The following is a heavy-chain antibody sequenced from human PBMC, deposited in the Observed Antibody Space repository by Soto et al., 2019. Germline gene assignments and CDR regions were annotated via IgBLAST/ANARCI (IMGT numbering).Heavy chain of an antibody. CDR3: ARDRGIGYYYGMDV. Sequence: QVQLVESGGGVVQPGRSLRLSCAASGFTFSSYAMHWVRQAPGKGLEWGAVISYDGSNKYYADSVKGRFTISRDNSKNTLYLQMNSLRAEDTAVYYCARDRGIGYYYGMDVWGQGTTVTVSS. V-gene: IGHV3-30-3*01. CDR1: GFTFSSYA. J-gene: IGHJ6*02. D-gene: IGHD1-20*01. CDR2: ISYDGSNK.